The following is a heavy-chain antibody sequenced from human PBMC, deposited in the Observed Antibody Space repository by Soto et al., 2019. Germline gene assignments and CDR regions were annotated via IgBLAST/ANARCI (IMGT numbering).Heavy chain of an antibody. D-gene: IGHD6-13*01. CDR1: GGAFNNYA. CDR3: VRKMPSTAAGYFFYGLNF. CDR2: IVPVFPSV. V-gene: IGHV1-69*18. Sequence: QVQLVQSGAEVKRPGSSVTVACKASGGAFNNYAIYWVLQAPGQGLEWLGTIVPVFPSVYYAPRFNGRLTITADGSPETVSIMRTSRKSAASAVYYCVRKMPSTAAGYFFYGLNFWGQGTSVTVSS. J-gene: IGHJ6*02.